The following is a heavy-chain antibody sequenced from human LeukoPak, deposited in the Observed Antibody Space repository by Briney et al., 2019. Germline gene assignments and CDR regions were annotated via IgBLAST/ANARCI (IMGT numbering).Heavy chain of an antibody. Sequence: SETLSLTCTVSGGSISSYYWSWIRQPPGKGLEWIGYIYYSGSTNYNPSLKSRVTISVDTSKNQFSLKLSSVTAADTAVYYCARDRMVGATPLYFDYWGQGTLVTVSS. CDR1: GGSISSYY. J-gene: IGHJ4*02. CDR2: IYYSGST. V-gene: IGHV4-59*01. CDR3: ARDRMVGATPLYFDY. D-gene: IGHD1-26*01.